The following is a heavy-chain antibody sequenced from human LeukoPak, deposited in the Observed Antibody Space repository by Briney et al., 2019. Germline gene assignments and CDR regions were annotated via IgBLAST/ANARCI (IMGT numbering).Heavy chain of an antibody. Sequence: PSETLSLTCTVSGGSISSYYWSWIRQPPGKGLEWIGYIYYSGSTNYNPSLKSRVTISVDTSKNQSSLKLSSVTAADTAVYYCARVFRHCSSTSCYFSWFDPWGQGTLVTVSS. CDR3: ARVFRHCSSTSCYFSWFDP. CDR2: IYYSGST. V-gene: IGHV4-59*01. J-gene: IGHJ5*02. CDR1: GGSISSYY. D-gene: IGHD2-2*01.